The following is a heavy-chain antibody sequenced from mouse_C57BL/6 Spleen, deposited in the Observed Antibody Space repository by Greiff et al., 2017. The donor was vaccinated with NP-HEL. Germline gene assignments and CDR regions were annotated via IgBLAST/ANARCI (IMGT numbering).Heavy chain of an antibody. CDR3: ARRHYGSSYGWYFDV. V-gene: IGHV5-6*02. D-gene: IGHD1-1*01. Sequence: VKLVESGGDLVKPGGSLKLSCAASGFTFSSYGMSWVRQTPDKRLEWVATISSGGSYTYYPDSVKGRFTISRDNAKNTLYLQMSSLKSEDTAMYYCARRHYGSSYGWYFDVWGTGTTVTVSS. CDR2: ISSGGSYT. J-gene: IGHJ1*03. CDR1: GFTFSSYG.